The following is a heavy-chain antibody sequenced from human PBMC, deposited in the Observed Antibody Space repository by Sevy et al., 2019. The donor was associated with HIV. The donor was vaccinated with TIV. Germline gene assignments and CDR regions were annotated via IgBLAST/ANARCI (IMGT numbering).Heavy chain of an antibody. D-gene: IGHD1-1*01. CDR1: GFTFSSYV. V-gene: IGHV3-23*01. J-gene: IGHJ4*02. CDR3: AKVRSTMIPATGNFDY. CDR2: VSASGIST. Sequence: GGSLRLSCAASGFTFSSYVMSWVRQAPGKGLQWVSAVSASGISTYYTDSVKGLFTISRDNSKNMLHMQMNSLRAEDTAVYYCAKVRSTMIPATGNFDYWGQGTLVTVSS.